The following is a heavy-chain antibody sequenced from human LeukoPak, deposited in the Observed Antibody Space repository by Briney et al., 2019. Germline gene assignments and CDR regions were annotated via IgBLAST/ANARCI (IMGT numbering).Heavy chain of an antibody. V-gene: IGHV4-38-2*01. D-gene: IGHD3-3*01. CDR2: IYHSGST. Sequence: SETLSLTCAVSDYSISSGYYWGWIRQPPGKGLEWIGSIYHSGSTYYNPSLKSRVTISVDTSKNQFSLKLSSVTAADTAVYYCARAQPLRKKYYMDVWGKGTTFTVSS. J-gene: IGHJ6*03. CDR3: ARAQPLRKKYYMDV. CDR1: DYSISSGYY.